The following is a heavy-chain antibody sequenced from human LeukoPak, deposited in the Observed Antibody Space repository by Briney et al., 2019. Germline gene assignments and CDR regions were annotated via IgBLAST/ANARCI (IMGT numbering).Heavy chain of an antibody. J-gene: IGHJ4*02. CDR3: ARRSSGWYSDY. V-gene: IGHV3-64*01. CDR2: ISSNGGST. Sequence: GGSLRLSCAASGFTFTSYAMHWVRQAPGKGLEYVSAISSNGGSTYYANSVKGRFTISRDNSKSTLYLQMGSLGAEDMAVYYCARRSSGWYSDYWGQGTLVTVSS. CDR1: GFTFTSYA. D-gene: IGHD6-19*01.